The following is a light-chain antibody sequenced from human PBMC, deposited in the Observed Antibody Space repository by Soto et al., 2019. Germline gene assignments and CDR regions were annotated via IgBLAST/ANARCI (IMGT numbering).Light chain of an antibody. Sequence: QSALTQPPSVSGAPGQRVTISCTGSSSNIGAGYDVHWYQQLPGTAPKLLIHVNSNRPSGVPDRFSGSKSDTSASLAITGLQAEDEADYYCQSYDSSLSGYVFGTGTKLTVL. V-gene: IGLV1-40*01. CDR1: SSNIGAGYD. CDR2: VNS. J-gene: IGLJ1*01. CDR3: QSYDSSLSGYV.